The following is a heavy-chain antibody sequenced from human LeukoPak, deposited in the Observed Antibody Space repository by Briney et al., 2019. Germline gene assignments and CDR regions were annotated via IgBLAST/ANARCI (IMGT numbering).Heavy chain of an antibody. CDR3: ARSPHILTGENFDY. J-gene: IGHJ4*02. CDR2: ISAYNGNT. CDR1: GYTLTSYG. Sequence: PLASVKVSCKASGYTLTSYGISWVRQAPGQGLEWMGWISAYNGNTNYAQKLQGRVTMTTDTSTSTAYMELRSLRSDDTAVYYCARSPHILTGENFDYWGQGTLLTVSS. D-gene: IGHD3-9*01. V-gene: IGHV1-18*01.